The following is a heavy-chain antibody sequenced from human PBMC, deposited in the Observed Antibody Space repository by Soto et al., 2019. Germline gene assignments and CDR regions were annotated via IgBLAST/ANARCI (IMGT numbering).Heavy chain of an antibody. CDR2: ISYDSSNK. CDR1: GFTFSYG. V-gene: IGHV3-30*18. Sequence: VQLLESGGGLIQPGGSLRLSCAASGFTFSYGIHWLRQAPGKGLEWGAYISYDSSNKFYGDSVKGRFTISRDNSKNTQSLQMNSPRAEDTAVYYCAKLVIGYCSGNTCDDYWGQGTLVAVSS. J-gene: IGHJ4*02. D-gene: IGHD2-15*01. CDR3: AKLVIGYCSGNTCDDY.